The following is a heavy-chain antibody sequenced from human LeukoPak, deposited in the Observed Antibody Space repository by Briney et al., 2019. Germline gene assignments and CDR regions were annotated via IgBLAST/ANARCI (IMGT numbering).Heavy chain of an antibody. Sequence: GGSLRLSCAASGFTFSSYSMNWVRQAPGNGLEWVSYNSSNSCTIYYADSVKGRFTISRDNSKNTLYLQMNSLRAEDTAVYFCARGLVGAATSYFDYWGQGTLVTVSS. CDR3: ARGLVGAATSYFDY. CDR1: GFTFSSYS. D-gene: IGHD1-26*01. J-gene: IGHJ4*02. CDR2: NSSNSCTI. V-gene: IGHV3-48*01.